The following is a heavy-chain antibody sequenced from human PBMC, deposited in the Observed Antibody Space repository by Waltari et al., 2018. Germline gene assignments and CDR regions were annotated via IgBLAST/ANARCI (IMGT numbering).Heavy chain of an antibody. V-gene: IGHV3-74*01. J-gene: IGHJ4*02. CDR1: VFTFSSFW. D-gene: IGHD5-18*01. Sequence: EVHLVESGGGLVRPGGSLSLSCAASVFTFSSFWMHWVRQAPGKGPQWVERMSGDGAGTHYADSVRGRFTISRDNANNMVYLQMNSLSDDDTATYFCARASISRDTGNTFDSWGQGNLVTVSS. CDR2: MSGDGAGT. CDR3: ARASISRDTGNTFDS.